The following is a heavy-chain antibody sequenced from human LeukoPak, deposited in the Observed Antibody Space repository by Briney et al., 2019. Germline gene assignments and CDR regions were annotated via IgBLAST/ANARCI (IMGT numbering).Heavy chain of an antibody. D-gene: IGHD2-2*02. CDR3: ARDVGVVVVPAAILAPWDY. J-gene: IGHJ4*02. CDR1: GYTLTSKG. Sequence: GASVKVSCKASGYTLTSKGFSWLRQALGQGLEWMGWISAYNGNTNNAKKLQGRVTMTTDTSTSTAYMELRSLRSDDTAVYYCARDVGVVVVPAAILAPWDYWGQGTLVTVSS. V-gene: IGHV1-18*01. CDR2: ISAYNGNT.